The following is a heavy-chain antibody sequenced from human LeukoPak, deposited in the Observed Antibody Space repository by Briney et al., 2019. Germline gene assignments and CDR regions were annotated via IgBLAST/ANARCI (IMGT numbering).Heavy chain of an antibody. CDR1: GFTFSSYG. CDR2: ISGSGGST. CDR3: AKGKWELLTYYFDY. J-gene: IGHJ4*02. Sequence: PGGSLRLSCAASGFTFSSYGMSWVRQAPGKGLEWVSGISGSGGSTYYADSVKGRFTISRDNSKNTLYLQMNSLRAEDTAVHYCAKGKWELLTYYFDYWGQRTLVTVSS. V-gene: IGHV3-23*01. D-gene: IGHD1-26*01.